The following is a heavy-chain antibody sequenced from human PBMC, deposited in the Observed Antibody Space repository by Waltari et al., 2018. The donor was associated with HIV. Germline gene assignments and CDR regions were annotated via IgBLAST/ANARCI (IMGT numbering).Heavy chain of an antibody. CDR3: ARVGSSHQEFDF. V-gene: IGHV3-33*01. Sequence: QVQLMESGGGVVQPGRSLRLSCAASGFTFSRHAMHWVRQAPGKGLEWVAIIWYDGSKKFYGDSVKGRFIISRDNAENTVYLQMNTLTVGDTAVYYCARVGSSHQEFDFWGQGTLVTVSS. J-gene: IGHJ4*02. D-gene: IGHD3-10*01. CDR1: GFTFSRHA. CDR2: IWYDGSKK.